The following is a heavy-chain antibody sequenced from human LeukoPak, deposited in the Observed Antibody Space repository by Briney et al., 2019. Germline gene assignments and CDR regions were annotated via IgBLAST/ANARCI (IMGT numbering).Heavy chain of an antibody. CDR2: ISGSGGST. V-gene: IGHV3-23*01. CDR1: GFTFSSYA. D-gene: IGHD6-19*01. J-gene: IGHJ4*02. Sequence: GGSLRLSCAASGFTFSSYAMSWVRQAPGKGLERVSAISGSGGSTYYADAVKGRFTISRDNSKNTLYLQMNSLRAEDTAVYYCATGGWLVENGYWGQGTLVTVSS. CDR3: ATGGWLVENGY.